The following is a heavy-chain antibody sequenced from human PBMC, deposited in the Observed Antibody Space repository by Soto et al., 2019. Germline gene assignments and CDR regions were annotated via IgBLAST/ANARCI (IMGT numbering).Heavy chain of an antibody. CDR2: IYYSGST. V-gene: IGHV4-30-4*01. CDR1: GGSISSGDYY. Sequence: SETLSLTCTVSGGSISSGDYYWSWIRQPPGKGLEWIGYIYYSGSTYYNPSLKSRVTISVDTSKNQFSLKLSSVTAADTAAYYCARVRDDILTGYLSWFDPWGQGTLVTVSS. J-gene: IGHJ5*02. D-gene: IGHD3-9*01. CDR3: ARVRDDILTGYLSWFDP.